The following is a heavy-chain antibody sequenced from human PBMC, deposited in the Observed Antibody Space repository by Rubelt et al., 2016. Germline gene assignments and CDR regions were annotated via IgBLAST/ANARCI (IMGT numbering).Heavy chain of an antibody. Sequence: QVQLVQSGAEVKKPGASVKVSCKASGYTFTSYAMHWVRQAPGQRLEWMGWINGGNGNTKYSQKFQGRVTITRDTSASTAYMELSSLRSEDTAVYYCAREGLAVAHDYWGQGTLVTVSS. CDR3: AREGLAVAHDY. D-gene: IGHD6-19*01. V-gene: IGHV1-3*01. CDR2: INGGNGNT. CDR1: GYTFTSYA. J-gene: IGHJ4*02.